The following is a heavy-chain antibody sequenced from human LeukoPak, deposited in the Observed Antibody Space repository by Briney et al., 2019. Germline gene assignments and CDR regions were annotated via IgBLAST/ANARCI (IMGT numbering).Heavy chain of an antibody. V-gene: IGHV3-23*01. J-gene: IGHJ4*02. Sequence: PGGSLRLSCAASGFTFSSYAMSWVRQAPGKGLEWVSAISGSGSSTYYADSVKGRFTISRDNSKNTLYLQMNSLRAEDTAVYYCAKDAGYCSSTSCDPWYYFDYWGQGTLVTVSS. CDR1: GFTFSSYA. CDR2: ISGSGSST. D-gene: IGHD2-2*01. CDR3: AKDAGYCSSTSCDPWYYFDY.